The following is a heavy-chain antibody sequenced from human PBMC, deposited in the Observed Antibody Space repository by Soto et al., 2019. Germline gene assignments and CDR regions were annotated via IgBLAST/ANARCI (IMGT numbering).Heavy chain of an antibody. CDR1: GDSVSSNSAA. D-gene: IGHD1-1*01. Sequence: SETLSLTCAISGDSVSSNSAAWNWIRQSPSRGLEWLGRTYYRSKWYNDYAVSVKSRITINPDTSKNQFSLQLNSVTPEDTAVYYCARVSTGSTVYYYYGMDVWGQGTTVTVSS. V-gene: IGHV6-1*01. CDR3: ARVSTGSTVYYYYGMDV. J-gene: IGHJ6*02. CDR2: TYYRSKWYN.